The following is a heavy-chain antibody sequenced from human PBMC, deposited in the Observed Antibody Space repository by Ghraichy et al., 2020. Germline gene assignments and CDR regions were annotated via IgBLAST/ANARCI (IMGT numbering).Heavy chain of an antibody. V-gene: IGHV1-69*13. CDR1: GGTFSSYA. Sequence: SVKVSCKASGGTFSSYAISWVRQAPGQGLEWMGGIIPIFGTANYAQKFQGRVTITADESTSTAYMELSSLRSEDTAVYYCARCDMGAAGTLGWFDPWGQGTLVTVSS. D-gene: IGHD6-13*01. J-gene: IGHJ5*02. CDR2: IIPIFGTA. CDR3: ARCDMGAAGTLGWFDP.